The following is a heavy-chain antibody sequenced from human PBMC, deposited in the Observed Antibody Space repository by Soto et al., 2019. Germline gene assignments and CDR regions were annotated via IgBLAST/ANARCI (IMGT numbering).Heavy chain of an antibody. Sequence: VQLVESGGGLVQPEGSLRLSCAVSGFIFNSYSMNWVRQAPGKGLEWVSYISSTSNTIYYADSVKGRFTVSRDNAKKSLYLQMNSLRVEDTAMYYCARGGYCIGAGCYSNLKFDYWGQGALVIVSS. CDR1: GFIFNSYS. CDR3: ARGGYCIGAGCYSNLKFDY. D-gene: IGHD2-15*01. J-gene: IGHJ4*02. CDR2: ISSTSNTI. V-gene: IGHV3-48*01.